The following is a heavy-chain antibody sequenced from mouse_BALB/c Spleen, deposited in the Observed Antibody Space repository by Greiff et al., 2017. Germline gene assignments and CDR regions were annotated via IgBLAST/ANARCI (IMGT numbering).Heavy chain of an antibody. CDR2: IWSGGST. Sequence: VQLQQSGPGLVQPSQSLSITCTVSGFSLTSYGVHWVRQSPGKGLEWLGVIWSGGSTDYNAAFISRLSISKDNSKSQVFFKMNSLQADDTAIYYCARNWKTARATNWFAYWGQGTLVTVSA. J-gene: IGHJ3*01. CDR1: GFSLTSYG. CDR3: ARNWKTARATNWFAY. D-gene: IGHD3-2*01. V-gene: IGHV2-4-1*01.